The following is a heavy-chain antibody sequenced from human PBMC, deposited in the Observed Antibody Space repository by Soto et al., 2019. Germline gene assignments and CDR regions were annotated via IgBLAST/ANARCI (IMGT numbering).Heavy chain of an antibody. CDR3: VRQWLVVSPLDH. CDR2: IGRKAKNYAT. V-gene: IGHV3-73*02. CDR1: GFIFSGSA. J-gene: IGHJ4*02. Sequence: EVHLVQSGGGLVQPGGSLKLSCAASGFIFSGSAMHWVRQASGKGLEWVGRIGRKAKNYATEYGASVEGRFTISRDDSKTKTFLLMNSLKSEDTAVYVCVRQWLVVSPLDHWGQGTLVTVSS. D-gene: IGHD6-19*01.